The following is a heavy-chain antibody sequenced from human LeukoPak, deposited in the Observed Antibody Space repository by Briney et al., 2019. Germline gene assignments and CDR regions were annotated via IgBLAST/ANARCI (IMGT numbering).Heavy chain of an antibody. D-gene: IGHD3-10*01. CDR1: GASIGSSHW. J-gene: IGHJ4*02. Sequence: SGTPSLTCTVSGASIGSSHWWTWVRQPPGRGLEWIGEIYPSGSTAYNPSLKSRVTLSLDKSNNQFSLDLTSVTAADTAVYFCARDPPGSGVNLDSWGQGNLVTVS. V-gene: IGHV4-4*02. CDR3: ARDPPGSGVNLDS. CDR2: IYPSGST.